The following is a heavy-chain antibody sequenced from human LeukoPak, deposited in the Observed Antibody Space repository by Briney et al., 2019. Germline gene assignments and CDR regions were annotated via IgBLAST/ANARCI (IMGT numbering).Heavy chain of an antibody. D-gene: IGHD5-18*01. J-gene: IGHJ4*02. V-gene: IGHV3-23*01. CDR3: TKGTIWLPFDY. Sequence: GGSLRLSCAASGFTFSNYAMSWARQAPGKGLEWVSAISGSGGSTYYADSVKGRLTISRGNSKNTLYLQMNSLRAEDTAVYYCTKGTIWLPFDYWGQGTLVTVSS. CDR2: ISGSGGST. CDR1: GFTFSNYA.